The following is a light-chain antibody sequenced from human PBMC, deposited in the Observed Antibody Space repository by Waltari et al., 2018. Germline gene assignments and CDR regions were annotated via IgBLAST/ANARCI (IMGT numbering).Light chain of an antibody. J-gene: IGKJ4*01. V-gene: IGKV3-15*01. CDR1: QSVSSN. CDR3: QQYNNWLT. CDR2: GAS. Sequence: PRSCRASQSVSSNLAWYQQKPGQAPRLLIYGASTRATGIPARFSGSGSGTEFTLTISSLQSEDFAVYYCQQYNNWLTFGGGTKVEIK.